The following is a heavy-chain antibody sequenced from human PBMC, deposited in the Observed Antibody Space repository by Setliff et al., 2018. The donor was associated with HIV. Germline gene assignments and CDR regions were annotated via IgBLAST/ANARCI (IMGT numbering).Heavy chain of an antibody. CDR2: ISSSSSYI. CDR1: GFTFSSYS. V-gene: IGHV3-21*01. CDR3: ARFPTVYGDYVGPLDY. D-gene: IGHD4-17*01. Sequence: PGGSLRLSCAASGFTFSSYSMNWVRQAPGKGLEWVSSISSSSSYIYYADSVKGRFTISRDNSKNTLYLQMNSLRVEDTAVYYCARFPTVYGDYVGPLDYWGQGTLVTVSS. J-gene: IGHJ4*02.